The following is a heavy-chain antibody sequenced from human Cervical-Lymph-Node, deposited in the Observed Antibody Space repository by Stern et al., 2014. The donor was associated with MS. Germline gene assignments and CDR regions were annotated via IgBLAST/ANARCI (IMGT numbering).Heavy chain of an antibody. J-gene: IGHJ4*02. D-gene: IGHD1-1*01. Sequence: SGPTLLKPAQTLTLTCTFSGFSLTTSGVGVGWIRQPPGKAPEWLALIYWDDEKRYSPSLRSRLTITKDTSKNQVVLKMLNMDPADTATYFCAHWPMESLGRPFDSWGQGTLVTVSS. CDR3: AHWPMESLGRPFDS. V-gene: IGHV2-5*02. CDR2: IYWDDEK. CDR1: GFSLTTSGVG.